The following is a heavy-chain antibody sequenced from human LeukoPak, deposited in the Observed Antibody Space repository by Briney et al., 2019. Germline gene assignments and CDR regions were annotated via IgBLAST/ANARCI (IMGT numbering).Heavy chain of an antibody. CDR2: IDGDESAT. J-gene: IGHJ5*02. CDR3: ARASRDILTGHNWFDP. Sequence: GGSLRLSCAASGFTFRSHWMHWVRQAPGKGLIWVSRIDGDESATYYGDSVKGRFTISRDNAKNTLYLQMNSLRAEDTAVYYCARASRDILTGHNWFDPWGQGTLVTVSS. V-gene: IGHV3-74*01. CDR1: GFTFRSHW. D-gene: IGHD3-9*01.